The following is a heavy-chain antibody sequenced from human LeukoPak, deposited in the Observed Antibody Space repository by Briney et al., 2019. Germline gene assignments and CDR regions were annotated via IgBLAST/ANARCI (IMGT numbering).Heavy chain of an antibody. Sequence: GESLKISCRGSGYTFTNYWIGWVRQMPGKGLEWMGIIWPSDSDTRYSPSFQGQVTISADKSISTAYLQWSSLKASDTAIYFCARRISGYYIDYWGQGTLVTVSS. V-gene: IGHV5-51*01. CDR3: ARRISGYYIDY. D-gene: IGHD1-26*01. CDR2: IWPSDSDT. J-gene: IGHJ4*02. CDR1: GYTFTNYW.